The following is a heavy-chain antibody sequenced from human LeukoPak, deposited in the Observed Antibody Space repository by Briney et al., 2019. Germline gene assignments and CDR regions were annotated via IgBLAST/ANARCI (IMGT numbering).Heavy chain of an antibody. Sequence: ASVKVSCKASGYTFTSYYMHWVRQAPGQGLEWMGIINPSGGSTSYAQKFQGRVTMTRDTSTSTVYMELSSLRSEDTAVYYCARQGGIGAVAGMVPDYWGQGTLVTVSS. CDR3: ARQGGIGAVAGMVPDY. V-gene: IGHV1-46*01. D-gene: IGHD6-19*01. J-gene: IGHJ4*02. CDR2: INPSGGST. CDR1: GYTFTSYY.